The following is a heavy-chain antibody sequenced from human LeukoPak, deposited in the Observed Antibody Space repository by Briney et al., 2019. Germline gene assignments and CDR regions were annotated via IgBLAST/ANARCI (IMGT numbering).Heavy chain of an antibody. Sequence: SETLSLTCTVSGGSISSYYWSWIRQPAGKGLEWIGRIYTSGSTNYNPSLKSRVTISVDKSKNQFSLKLSSVTAADTAVYYCARALWFGTSHYFDYWGQGTLVTVSS. CDR2: IYTSGST. CDR1: GGSISSYY. J-gene: IGHJ4*02. CDR3: ARALWFGTSHYFDY. V-gene: IGHV4-4*07. D-gene: IGHD3-10*01.